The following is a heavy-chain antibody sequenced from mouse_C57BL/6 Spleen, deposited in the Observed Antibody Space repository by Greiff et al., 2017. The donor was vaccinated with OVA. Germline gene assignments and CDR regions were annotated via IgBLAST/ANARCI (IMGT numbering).Heavy chain of an antibody. CDR2: FYPGSGSI. V-gene: IGHV1-62-2*01. D-gene: IGHD2-2*01. CDR3: ARHEYKGVTTGGWYFDV. CDR1: GYTFTEYT. Sequence: VQLQQSGAELVKPGASVKLSCKASGYTFTEYTIHWVKQRSGQGLEWIGWFYPGSGSIKYNEKFKDKATLTADKSSSSVYMELSILTSEDSAVYFCARHEYKGVTTGGWYFDVWGTGTTVTVSS. J-gene: IGHJ1*03.